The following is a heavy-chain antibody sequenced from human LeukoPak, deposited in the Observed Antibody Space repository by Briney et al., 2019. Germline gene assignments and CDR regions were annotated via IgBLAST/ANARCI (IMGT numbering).Heavy chain of an antibody. D-gene: IGHD2-15*01. V-gene: IGHV3-23*01. CDR1: GSTFNNYA. J-gene: IGHJ4*02. Sequence: RGSLRLSCAASGSTFNNYAMSWVRQAPGKGLEWVSAISGSGGSTYYADSVKGRFTISRDNSKNTLYLQMNSLRAEDTAVYYCAKDGAYCNGGSCPHYWGQGTLVTVSS. CDR3: AKDGAYCNGGSCPHY. CDR2: ISGSGGST.